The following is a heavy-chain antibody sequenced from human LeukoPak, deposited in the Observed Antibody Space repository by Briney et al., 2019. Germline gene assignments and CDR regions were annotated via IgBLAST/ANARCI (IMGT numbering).Heavy chain of an antibody. J-gene: IGHJ5*02. CDR2: INHSGRT. D-gene: IGHD6-19*01. V-gene: IGHV4-34*01. CDR3: ARHSSGWYKNWFDP. Sequence: PSETLSLTCAVYGGSFSGYYWTWLRQPPGRGLEWVGEINHSGRTNYTPSLKSRATISVDTSKNQFSLQLSSVTAADTAVYYCARHSSGWYKNWFDPWGQGTLVTVSS. CDR1: GGSFSGYY.